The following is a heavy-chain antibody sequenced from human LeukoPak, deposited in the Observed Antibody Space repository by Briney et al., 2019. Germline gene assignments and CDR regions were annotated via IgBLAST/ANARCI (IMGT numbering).Heavy chain of an antibody. CDR3: ASLKLSRGRRREGARDY. Sequence: SQTLSLTCAVSGGSISSGGYYWSWVRQPPGKGLEWIGCIYYSGSTNYNPSLKSRVTISVDTSKNQFSLKLSSVTAADTAVYYCASLKLSRGRRREGARDYWGQGTLVTVSS. V-gene: IGHV4-61*08. CDR1: GGSISSGGYY. CDR2: IYYSGST. J-gene: IGHJ4*02. D-gene: IGHD1-26*01.